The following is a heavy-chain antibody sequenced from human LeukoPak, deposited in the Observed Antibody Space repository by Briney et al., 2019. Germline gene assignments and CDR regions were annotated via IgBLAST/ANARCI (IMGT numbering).Heavy chain of an antibody. Sequence: GGSLRLSCAFSGFTFSYYWMSWVRQAPGKGLEGVANIKEEGSEKYYVGSVNGRFTISRDNAKRSLYLQMNSLRAEDTAVYYCASRTLFEYWGQGTLVTVSS. D-gene: IGHD2-2*01. CDR1: GFTFSYYW. CDR2: IKEEGSEK. V-gene: IGHV3-7*01. CDR3: ASRTLFEY. J-gene: IGHJ4*02.